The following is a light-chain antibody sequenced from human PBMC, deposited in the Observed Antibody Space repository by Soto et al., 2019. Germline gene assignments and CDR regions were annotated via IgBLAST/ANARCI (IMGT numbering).Light chain of an antibody. CDR1: QIISSY. Sequence: IQFTQSPSSLSASVGDRVTITCRASQIISSYLAWFQQKPGKVPKRLIYAASSLQTGVPSRFSGSRSGADFALTISSLQREDFATYYCQQTDTFPRTFGQGTKVDIK. CDR3: QQTDTFPRT. J-gene: IGKJ1*01. CDR2: AAS. V-gene: IGKV1-39*01.